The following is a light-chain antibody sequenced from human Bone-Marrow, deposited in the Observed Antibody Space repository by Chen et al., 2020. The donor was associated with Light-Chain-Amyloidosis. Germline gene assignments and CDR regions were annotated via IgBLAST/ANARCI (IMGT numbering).Light chain of an antibody. Sequence: EIVMTQSPATLSLSPGERATLSCGASQGFNNKLAWYQQKPGQAPRLLIYDASTRATDIPSRFRGSGSGTEFTLTITSLTSEDFALYYCQQYNDWPLTFGGGTKVE. J-gene: IGKJ4*01. CDR2: DAS. V-gene: IGKV3-15*01. CDR3: QQYNDWPLT. CDR1: QGFNNK.